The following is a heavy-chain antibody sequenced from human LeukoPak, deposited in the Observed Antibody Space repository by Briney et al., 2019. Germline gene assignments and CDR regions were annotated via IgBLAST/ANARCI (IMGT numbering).Heavy chain of an antibody. CDR3: ASALPADHFDF. V-gene: IGHV3-7*01. D-gene: IGHD1-14*01. CDR2: IKYYGGEK. Sequence: GGSLRLSCAASGFTFSNYWMSWVCQAPGKGLEWVANIKYYGGEKYYADSVRGRFTISRDNAKSALYLQMNGLRAEDTAVYYCASALPADHFDFWGQGTLVTVSS. J-gene: IGHJ4*02. CDR1: GFTFSNYW.